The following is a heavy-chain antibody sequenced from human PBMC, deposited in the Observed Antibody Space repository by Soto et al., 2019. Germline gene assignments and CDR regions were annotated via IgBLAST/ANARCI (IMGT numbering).Heavy chain of an antibody. J-gene: IGHJ6*02. D-gene: IGHD5-18*01. V-gene: IGHV3-30*18. CDR1: GFTFSNYG. CDR3: AKDIQSYYYGVDV. CDR2: ISYDGSNT. Sequence: QVQLVESRGGVVQPRRSLRLSCAASGFTFSNYGMHWVRQAPGKRLEWVAVISYDGSNTYFADSVKGRFTISRDNSKNKVYLQMFRLSAGDTAVYFCAKDIQSYYYGVDVWGQGTTVTVS.